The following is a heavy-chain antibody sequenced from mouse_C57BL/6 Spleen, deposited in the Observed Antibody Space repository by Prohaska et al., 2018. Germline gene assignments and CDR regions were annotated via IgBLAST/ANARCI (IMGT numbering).Heavy chain of an antibody. CDR3: ARGDPYYAMDY. CDR1: GYTFTSYC. Sequence: QVQLQQPGAELVKPGASVKLSCKASGYTFTSYCMQWVKQRPGQGLEWIGEIDPSDSYTNYNQKFKGKATLTVDTSSSTAYMQLSSLTSEDSAVYYCARGDPYYAMDYWGQGTSVTVSS. D-gene: IGHD3-3*01. V-gene: IGHV1-50*01. CDR2: IDPSDSYT. J-gene: IGHJ4*01.